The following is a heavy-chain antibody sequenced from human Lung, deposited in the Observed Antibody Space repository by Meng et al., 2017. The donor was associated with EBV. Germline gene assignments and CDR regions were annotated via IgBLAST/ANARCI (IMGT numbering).Heavy chain of an antibody. D-gene: IGHD5-18*01. CDR1: GGSISSDY. CDR3: ARSRGYGYGWGYFDY. CDR2: FFYSGSP. J-gene: IGHJ4*02. Sequence: QGQLQESGPGLVKPSETLSLTCAVSGGSISSDYWSWIRRPPGMGLEWIGYFFYSGSPKYNPSLKSRVTISVDTSKNQLSLKLTSVTAADTAVYYCARSRGYGYGWGYFDYWGQGTLVTVSS. V-gene: IGHV4-59*01.